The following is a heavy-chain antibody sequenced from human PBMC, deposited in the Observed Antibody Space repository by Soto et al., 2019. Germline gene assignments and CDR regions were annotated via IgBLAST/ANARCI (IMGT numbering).Heavy chain of an antibody. CDR3: ARVGTTGTAFFDY. CDR1: GFTFSSYG. J-gene: IGHJ4*02. D-gene: IGHD1-1*01. CDR2: IWYAGSNK. Sequence: QVQLVESGGGVVQPGRSLRLSCVASGFTFSSYGMHWVRQAPVKGPEWVAAIWYAGSNKYYADSVKGRFTISRDNSKNTLYRQMNSLRAEDTAVYYCARVGTTGTAFFDYWGQGTLVTVSS. V-gene: IGHV3-33*01.